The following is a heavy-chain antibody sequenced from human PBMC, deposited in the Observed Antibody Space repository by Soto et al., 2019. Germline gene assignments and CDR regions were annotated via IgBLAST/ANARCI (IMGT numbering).Heavy chain of an antibody. V-gene: IGHV4-59*01. CDR2: IYYSGST. CDR1: GGSISSYY. CDR3: ARDLTYYYDSSGYHWFDP. Sequence: SGTLSPTCTVSGGSISSYYWSGIRQPTGKGLEWIGYIYYSGSTNYNPSLKSRVTISVDTSKNQFSLKLSSVTAADTAVYYCARDLTYYYDSSGYHWFDPWGQGTLVTVS. J-gene: IGHJ5*02. D-gene: IGHD3-22*01.